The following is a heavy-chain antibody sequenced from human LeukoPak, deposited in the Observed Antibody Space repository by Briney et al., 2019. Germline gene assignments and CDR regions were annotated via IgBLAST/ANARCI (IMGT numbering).Heavy chain of an antibody. Sequence: GGSLRLSCAASGFTFSSYVMHWVRQAPGKGLEWVAIISYDGSNEYYADSVKGRFTISRDNAENSLFLQMNRLRVEDTAVYYCTRDFGRSSYYFDFWGQGTLVTVSS. CDR1: GFTFSSYV. CDR3: TRDFGRSSYYFDF. D-gene: IGHD3-3*01. V-gene: IGHV3-30*04. CDR2: ISYDGSNE. J-gene: IGHJ4*02.